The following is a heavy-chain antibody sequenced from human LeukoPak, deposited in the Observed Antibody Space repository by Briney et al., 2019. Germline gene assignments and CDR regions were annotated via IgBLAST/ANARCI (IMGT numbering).Heavy chain of an antibody. CDR3: ARARGGYCSSTSCYTGRYYFDY. V-gene: IGHV4-34*01. Sequence: PSETLSLTCAVYGGCFSGYYWSWIRQPPEKGLEWIGEINHSGSTNYNPSLKSRVTISVDTSKNQFSLKLSSVTAADTAVYYCARARGGYCSSTSCYTGRYYFDYWGQGTLVTVSS. J-gene: IGHJ4*02. CDR1: GGCFSGYY. CDR2: INHSGST. D-gene: IGHD2-2*02.